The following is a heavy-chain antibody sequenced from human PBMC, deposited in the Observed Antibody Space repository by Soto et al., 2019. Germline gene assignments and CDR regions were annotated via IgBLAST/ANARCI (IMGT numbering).Heavy chain of an antibody. Sequence: SETLSLTCTVSGGSISSGDYFWSWIRQPPGKGLEWIGYIYYSGSTYYNPSLKSRVTISVDTSKNQFSLKLSSVTAADTAVYYCATATLRYFAPRWFDPWGQGTLVTVSS. CDR3: ATATLRYFAPRWFDP. V-gene: IGHV4-30-4*01. CDR1: GGSISSGDYF. J-gene: IGHJ5*02. CDR2: IYYSGST. D-gene: IGHD3-9*01.